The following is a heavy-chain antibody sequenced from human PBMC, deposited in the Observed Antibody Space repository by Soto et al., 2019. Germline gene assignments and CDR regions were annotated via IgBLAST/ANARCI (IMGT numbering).Heavy chain of an antibody. J-gene: IGHJ4*02. Sequence: SQTLSLTCAISGDSVSSNSAAWNWIRHSPSRGLEWLGRTYYRSKWYNDYAVSVKSRITINPDTSKNQFSLQLNSVTPEDTAVYYCARGGSVLRFLEWLFDYWGQGSLVTVSS. D-gene: IGHD3-3*01. CDR1: GDSVSSNSAA. CDR3: ARGGSVLRFLEWLFDY. CDR2: TYYRSKWYN. V-gene: IGHV6-1*01.